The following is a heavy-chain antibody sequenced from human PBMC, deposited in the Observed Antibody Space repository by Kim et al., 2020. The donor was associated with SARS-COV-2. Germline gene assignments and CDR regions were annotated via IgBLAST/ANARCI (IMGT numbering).Heavy chain of an antibody. D-gene: IGHD3-10*01. CDR3: AKGDKRERILWFGEFDAFDI. Sequence: GGSLRLSCAASGFTFSSYAMSWVRQAPGKGLEWVSAISGSGGSTYYADSVKGRFTISRDNSKNTLYLQMNSLRAEDTAVYYCAKGDKRERILWFGEFDAFDIWGQGTMVTVSS. CDR1: GFTFSSYA. CDR2: ISGSGGST. V-gene: IGHV3-23*01. J-gene: IGHJ3*02.